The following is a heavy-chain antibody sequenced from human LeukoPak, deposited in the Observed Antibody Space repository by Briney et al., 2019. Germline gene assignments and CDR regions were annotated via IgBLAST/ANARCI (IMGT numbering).Heavy chain of an antibody. CDR1: GFTVSSDN. V-gene: IGHV3-66*02. CDR2: VYSGDDGT. J-gene: IGHJ4*02. D-gene: IGHD5-12*01. Sequence: GGSLRFSCAASGFTVSSDNMSWVRQVPGRGLEWVAVVYSGDDGTNYADSVRGRFTISRDDSKSTVFLQMNGLRVDDTAIYYCTKRNSGGYYDYWGQGTLVTVSS. CDR3: TKRNSGGYYDY.